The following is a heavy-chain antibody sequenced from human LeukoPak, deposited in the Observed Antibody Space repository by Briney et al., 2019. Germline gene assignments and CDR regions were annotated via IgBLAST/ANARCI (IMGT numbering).Heavy chain of an antibody. CDR1: FTSYA. J-gene: IGHJ4*02. CDR3: ARDPGGSFDY. V-gene: IGHV1-3*01. Sequence: ASVKVSCKASFTSYAMHWVRQAPGQRLEWMGWINAGNGNTKYSQKLQGRVTITRDTSASTAHMELSSLRSEDTAVYYCARDPGGSFDYWGQGTLVTVSS. CDR2: INAGNGNT. D-gene: IGHD4-23*01.